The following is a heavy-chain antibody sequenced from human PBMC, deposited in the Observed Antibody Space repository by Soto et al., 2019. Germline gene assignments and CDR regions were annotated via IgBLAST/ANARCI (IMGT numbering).Heavy chain of an antibody. J-gene: IGHJ5*02. Sequence: EVQLLESGGGLVQPGGSLRLSCAASGFTFSSHVMSWVRQAPGKGLEWVSAASARNTNTYYADSVRGRFTISRDNSKSTVYLQLDSLRVEDTAVYHCARAVNSHGPRGYSSAWYGWFDPWGQGTLVVVSS. CDR3: ARAVNSHGPRGYSSAWYGWFDP. CDR1: GFTFSSHV. CDR2: ASARNTNT. V-gene: IGHV3-23*01. D-gene: IGHD6-19*01.